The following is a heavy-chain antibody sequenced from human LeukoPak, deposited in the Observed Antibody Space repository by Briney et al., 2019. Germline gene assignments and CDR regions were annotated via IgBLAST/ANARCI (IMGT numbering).Heavy chain of an antibody. Sequence: GRSLRLSCAASGFTFSSYNMNWVRQAPGKGLEWVSYISSSSTIYYADSVKGRFTISRDNAKNSLYLQMNSLRAEDTAVYYCARELPFDYWGQGTLVTVSS. V-gene: IGHV3-48*01. CDR2: ISSSSTI. J-gene: IGHJ4*02. CDR3: ARELPFDY. CDR1: GFTFSSYN.